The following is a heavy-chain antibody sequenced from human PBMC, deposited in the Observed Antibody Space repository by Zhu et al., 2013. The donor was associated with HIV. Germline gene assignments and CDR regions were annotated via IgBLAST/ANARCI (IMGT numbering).Heavy chain of an antibody. J-gene: IGHJ6*02. CDR3: ARDDKWLRSGLDV. CDR2: VSHSGSA. V-gene: IGHV4-59*01. D-gene: IGHD6-19*01. Sequence: QVQLQESGPGLLKPSETLSLTCTVSAGSITNYYWSWIRQPPGKGLEWIGYVSHSGSASYNPSLRSRVTISVDRSKNQLSLKMTSVTAADTAVYYCARDDKWLRSGLDVWGQGTTVIVS. CDR1: AGSITNYY.